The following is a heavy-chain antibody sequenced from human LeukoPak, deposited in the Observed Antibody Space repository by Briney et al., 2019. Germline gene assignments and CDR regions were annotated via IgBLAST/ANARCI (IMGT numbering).Heavy chain of an antibody. J-gene: IGHJ4*02. Sequence: GASVKVSCKASGYTFTGYYMHWVRQAPGQGLEWMGIINPSGGSTSYAQKFQGRVTMTRDTSTSTVYMELSSLRSEDTAVYYCARDMGYCSGGSCYPPRGIDYWGQGTLVTVSS. V-gene: IGHV1-46*01. CDR1: GYTFTGYY. CDR2: INPSGGST. D-gene: IGHD2-15*01. CDR3: ARDMGYCSGGSCYPPRGIDY.